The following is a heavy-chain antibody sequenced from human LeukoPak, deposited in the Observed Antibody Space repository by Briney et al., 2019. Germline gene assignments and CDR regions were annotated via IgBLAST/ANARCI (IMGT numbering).Heavy chain of an antibody. CDR2: ISWNSGSI. CDR3: AKDSMPSSRKLRYFDWLLPPSYYFDY. J-gene: IGHJ4*02. Sequence: GGSLRLSCAASGFTFDDYAMHWVRQAPGKGLEWVSGISWNSGSIGYADSVKGRFTISRDNAKNSLYLQMNSLRAEDTALYYCAKDSMPSSRKLRYFDWLLPPSYYFDYWGRGTLVTVSS. V-gene: IGHV3-9*01. D-gene: IGHD3-9*01. CDR1: GFTFDDYA.